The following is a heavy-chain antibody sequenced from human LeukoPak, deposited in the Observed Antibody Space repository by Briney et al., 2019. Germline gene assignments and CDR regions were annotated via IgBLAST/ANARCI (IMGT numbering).Heavy chain of an antibody. CDR2: INWNGGST. CDR3: ARSPRGYCSGGSCYSEFDY. V-gene: IGHV3-20*04. Sequence: GGSLRLSCAASGFTFDDYAMHWVRQAPGKGLEWVSGINWNGGSTGYADSVKGRFTISRDNAKNSLYLQMNSLRAEDTALYYCARSPRGYCSGGSCYSEFDYWGQGTLVTVSS. D-gene: IGHD2-15*01. J-gene: IGHJ4*02. CDR1: GFTFDDYA.